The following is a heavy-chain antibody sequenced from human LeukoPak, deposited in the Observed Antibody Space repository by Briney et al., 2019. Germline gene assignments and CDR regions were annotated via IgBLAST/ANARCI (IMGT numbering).Heavy chain of an antibody. CDR2: IYYSGST. J-gene: IGHJ4*02. CDR3: ARRYYYDSSGYYPFDY. V-gene: IGHV4-30-4*08. CDR1: GGSISSSSYY. D-gene: IGHD3-22*01. Sequence: PSETLSLTCTVSGGSISSSSYYWGWIRQPPGKGLEWIGYIYYSGSTYYNSSLKSRVTISVDTSKDQFSLKLSSVTAADTAVYYCARRYYYDSSGYYPFDYWGQGTLVTVSS.